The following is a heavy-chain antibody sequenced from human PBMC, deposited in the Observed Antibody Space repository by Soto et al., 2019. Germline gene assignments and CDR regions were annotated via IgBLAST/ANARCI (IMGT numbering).Heavy chain of an antibody. CDR2: IYHSGST. V-gene: IGHV4-4*02. CDR1: GGSISSSNW. CDR3: ARAVLNYSRRFNALDI. J-gene: IGHJ3*02. Sequence: SETLSLTCAVSGGSISSSNWWSWVRQPPGKGLEWIGEIYHSGSTNYNPSLKSRVTISVDKSKNQFSLKLSSVTAADTAVYYCARAVLNYSRRFNALDIWGQGTMVTVSS. D-gene: IGHD4-4*01.